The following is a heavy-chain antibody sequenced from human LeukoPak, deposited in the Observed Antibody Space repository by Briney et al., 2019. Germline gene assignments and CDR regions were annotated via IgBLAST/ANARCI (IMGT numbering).Heavy chain of an antibody. D-gene: IGHD2-8*01. V-gene: IGHV4-4*02. J-gene: IGHJ4*02. Sequence: NPSETLSRTCGVSGGSISNTNWWSWVRQPPGQGLEWIGEISLTGLTHYNPSLESRVTVSLDKSKNQLSLNLTSVTAADTAVYYCSRENGAFSPFGYWGQGTLVTVLS. CDR1: GGSISNTNW. CDR2: ISLTGLT. CDR3: SRENGAFSPFGY.